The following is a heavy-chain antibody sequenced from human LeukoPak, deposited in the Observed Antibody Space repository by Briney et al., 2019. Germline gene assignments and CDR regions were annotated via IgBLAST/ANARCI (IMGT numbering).Heavy chain of an antibody. Sequence: PSETLSFTCAVYGGSFSGYYWSWIRQPPGKGLEWIGEINHSGSTNYNPSLKSRVTISVDTSKNQFSLKLSSVTAADTAVYYCARHFKAYYDFWSGYYTGIELYWYFDLWGRGTLVTVSS. CDR1: GGSFSGYY. CDR3: ARHFKAYYDFWSGYYTGIELYWYFDL. D-gene: IGHD3-3*01. CDR2: INHSGST. V-gene: IGHV4-34*01. J-gene: IGHJ2*01.